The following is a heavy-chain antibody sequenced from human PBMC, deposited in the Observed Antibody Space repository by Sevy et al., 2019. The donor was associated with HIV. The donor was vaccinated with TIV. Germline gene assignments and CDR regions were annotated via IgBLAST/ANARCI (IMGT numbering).Heavy chain of an antibody. Sequence: ASVKVSCNASGYIFTDYYIHWVRQAPGQGLEWMAWINSDSGVTNYAQRFQGEVTVTRDTSLNTAYLDLSRLKSNDTAIYFCARLTTKPTSDLYGMDVWGQGTTVTVSS. CDR2: INSDSGVT. V-gene: IGHV1-2*02. J-gene: IGHJ6*02. CDR1: GYIFTDYY. D-gene: IGHD4-17*01. CDR3: ARLTTKPTSDLYGMDV.